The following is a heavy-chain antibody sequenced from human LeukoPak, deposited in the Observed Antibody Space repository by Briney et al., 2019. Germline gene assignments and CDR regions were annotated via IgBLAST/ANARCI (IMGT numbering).Heavy chain of an antibody. J-gene: IGHJ4*02. CDR3: ATGGDKNYEFWSLVLGFDY. V-gene: IGHV1-24*01. CDR1: GYTLTELS. Sequence: ASVKVSCKVSGYTLTELSMHWVRQAPGKGPEWMGGFDPEHSETIYAQRFQGRVTMTEDTSTDTAYMELSSLRSEDTAVYYCATGGDKNYEFWSLVLGFDYWGQGTLVTVSS. D-gene: IGHD3-3*01. CDR2: FDPEHSET.